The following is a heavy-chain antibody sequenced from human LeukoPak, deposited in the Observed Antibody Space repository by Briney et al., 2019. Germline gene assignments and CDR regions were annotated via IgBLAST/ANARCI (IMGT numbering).Heavy chain of an antibody. V-gene: IGHV4-4*02. CDR2: VHLDGRT. CDR3: AREGGFYRPLDY. CDR1: GXSVTSTNG. J-gene: IGHJ4*02. D-gene: IGHD3-3*01. Sequence: SETLSLTCDVSGXSVTSTNGWTWVCQPPGKGLEWIGEVHLDGRTNYNPSLKSRLIMSVDLPENHISLKLTSVTAADTAVYYCAREGGFYRPLDYSGQGTLVTVSS.